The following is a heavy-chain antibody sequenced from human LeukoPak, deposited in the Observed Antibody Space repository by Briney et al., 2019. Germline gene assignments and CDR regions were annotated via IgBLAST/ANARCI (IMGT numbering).Heavy chain of an antibody. CDR1: GGSFSGYY. D-gene: IGHD3-10*01. CDR2: INHSGST. Sequence: SETLSLTCAVCGGSFSGYYWSWIRQPPGKGLEWIGEINHSGSTNYNPSLKSRVTISVDTSKNQFSLKLSSVTAADTAVYYCARGRYYYIEWGQGTLVTVSS. V-gene: IGHV4-34*01. CDR3: ARGRYYYIE. J-gene: IGHJ4*02.